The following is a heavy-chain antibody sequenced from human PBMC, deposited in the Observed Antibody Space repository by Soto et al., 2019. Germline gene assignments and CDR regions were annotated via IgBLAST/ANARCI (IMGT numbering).Heavy chain of an antibody. D-gene: IGHD2-8*01. J-gene: IGHJ5*02. CDR3: ARGGIVLMVYAPTNWFDP. CDR2: INAGNGNT. CDR1: GYTFTSYA. V-gene: IGHV1-3*01. Sequence: ASVKVSCKASGYTFTSYAMHWVRQAPGQRLEWMGWINAGNGNTKYSQKFQGRVTITRDTSASTAYMELSSLRFEDTAVYYCARGGIVLMVYAPTNWFDPWGQGTLVTVSS.